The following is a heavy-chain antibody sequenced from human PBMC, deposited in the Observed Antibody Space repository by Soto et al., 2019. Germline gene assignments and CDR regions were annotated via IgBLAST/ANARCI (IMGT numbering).Heavy chain of an antibody. CDR3: ARRKQWLGDAFDI. D-gene: IGHD6-19*01. J-gene: IGHJ3*02. Sequence: SETLSLTCTVSGCSISSYYWSWIRQPPGKGLEWIGYIYYSGSTNYNPSLKSRVTISVDTSKNQFSLKLSSVTAADTAVYYCARRKQWLGDAFDIWGQGTMVTVSS. CDR2: IYYSGST. CDR1: GCSISSYY. V-gene: IGHV4-59*08.